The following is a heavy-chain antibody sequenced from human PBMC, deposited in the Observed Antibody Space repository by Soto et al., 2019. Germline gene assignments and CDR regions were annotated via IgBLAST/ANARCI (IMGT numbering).Heavy chain of an antibody. CDR2: ISSSGSSI. CDR1: GFSFSDYY. Sequence: QVQLVESGGGLVKPGGSLRLSCAASGFSFSDYYMTWIRQAPGKGLEWVSYISSSGSSIYYADSVKGRFTISRDNAKNSLYLQMNSLRADDTAVYYCARVVPYGVVVPGDYWGQGTLVTVSS. V-gene: IGHV3-11*01. CDR3: ARVVPYGVVVPGDY. D-gene: IGHD3-22*01. J-gene: IGHJ4*02.